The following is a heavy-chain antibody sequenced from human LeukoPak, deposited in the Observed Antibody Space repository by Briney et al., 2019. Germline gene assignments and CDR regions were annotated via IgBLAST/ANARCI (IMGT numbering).Heavy chain of an antibody. V-gene: IGHV1-24*01. Sequence: ASVKVSFKVSGYSLTELSMHWVRQAPGKGLEWMGNFDPEDGKIIYSQKFQGRVTMTEDTSTDTAYMELSSLRSEDTAVYYCATGLWFGELLRYFDLWGRGTLVTVSS. J-gene: IGHJ2*01. CDR1: GYSLTELS. CDR3: ATGLWFGELLRYFDL. CDR2: FDPEDGKI. D-gene: IGHD3-10*01.